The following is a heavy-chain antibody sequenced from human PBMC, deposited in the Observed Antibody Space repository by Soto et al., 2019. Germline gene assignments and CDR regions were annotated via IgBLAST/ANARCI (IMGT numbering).Heavy chain of an antibody. J-gene: IGHJ6*02. Sequence: ASVKVSCKASGYTFTSYYMHCVRQAPGQGLEWMGIINPSGGSTSYAQKFQGRVTMTRDTSTSTVYMELSSLRSEDTAVYYCARKISGYDSGYYYYDMDVWGQGTTVTSP. D-gene: IGHD5-12*01. CDR3: ARKISGYDSGYYYYDMDV. CDR2: INPSGGST. CDR1: GYTFTSYY. V-gene: IGHV1-46*01.